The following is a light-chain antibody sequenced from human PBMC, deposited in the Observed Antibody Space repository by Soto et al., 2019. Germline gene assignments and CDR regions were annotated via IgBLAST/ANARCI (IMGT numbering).Light chain of an antibody. J-gene: IGKJ4*01. CDR3: QHYNNWPLT. CDR1: QSVSSN. CDR2: DAS. V-gene: IGKV3-15*01. Sequence: EIVMTQSPATLSVSPGERATLSCRASQSVSSNLAWYQQTPGQAPRLLIYDASTRATGIPAGFSGSGSGTEFTLTISSLQSEDFAVYYCQHYNNWPLTFGGGTKVEIK.